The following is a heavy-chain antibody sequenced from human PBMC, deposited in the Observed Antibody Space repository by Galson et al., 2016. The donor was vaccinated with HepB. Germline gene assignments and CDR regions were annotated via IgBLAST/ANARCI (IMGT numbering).Heavy chain of an antibody. Sequence: SLRLSCAASGFTFSEYYMSWIRQAPGKGLEWVSYITSSSHTNYADSVKGRFTISRDNAKNSPYLQMNSLRAEDRAVYYCAREKRGYSSNDAFDIWGQGTMVTVSS. CDR3: AREKRGYSSNDAFDI. CDR2: ITSSSHT. CDR1: GFTFSEYY. J-gene: IGHJ3*02. V-gene: IGHV3-11*06. D-gene: IGHD5-18*01.